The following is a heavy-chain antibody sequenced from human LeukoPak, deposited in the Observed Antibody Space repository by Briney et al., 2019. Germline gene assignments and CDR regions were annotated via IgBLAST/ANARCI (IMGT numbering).Heavy chain of an antibody. J-gene: IGHJ4*02. D-gene: IGHD2-21*01. CDR2: IYYSGST. V-gene: IGHV4-39*01. Sequence: SETLSLTCTVSGGSISSSSYYWGWIRQPPGKGLEWIGSIYYSGSTYYNPSLKSRVTISVDTSKNQFSLKLSSVTAADTAVYYCARQGLCGGDCFDYWGQGTLVTVSS. CDR3: ARQGLCGGDCFDY. CDR1: GGSISSSSYY.